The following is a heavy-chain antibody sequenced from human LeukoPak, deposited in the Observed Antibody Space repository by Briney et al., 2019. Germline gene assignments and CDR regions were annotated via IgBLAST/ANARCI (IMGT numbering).Heavy chain of an antibody. Sequence: ESVKISCAASGFTFDDYAMHWVRQAPGRGLEWVSLISWDGATTSYTGSVRGRFTISRDNSKNSLYLQMNSLRAGDTALYYCAKVSLRRSYQMQGFDYWGQGTLVTVSS. D-gene: IGHD2-2*01. CDR3: AKVSLRRSYQMQGFDY. V-gene: IGHV3-43D*03. CDR2: ISWDGATT. J-gene: IGHJ4*02. CDR1: GFTFDDYA.